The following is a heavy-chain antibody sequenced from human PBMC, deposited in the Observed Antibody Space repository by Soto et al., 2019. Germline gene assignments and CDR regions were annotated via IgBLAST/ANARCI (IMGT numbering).Heavy chain of an antibody. D-gene: IGHD4-17*01. CDR3: AGVSYGGKPDADY. J-gene: IGHJ4*02. CDR1: GCTFSSYA. Sequence: GASVKFSCKASGCTFSSYALSWVRQAPGQGLEWIEGHIPIFGTAHSAQKFQGRVTITADEFTSTAYMMLSSLRSEETDVYYCAGVSYGGKPDADYCGQGALVTVFS. V-gene: IGHV1-69*13. CDR2: HIPIFGTA.